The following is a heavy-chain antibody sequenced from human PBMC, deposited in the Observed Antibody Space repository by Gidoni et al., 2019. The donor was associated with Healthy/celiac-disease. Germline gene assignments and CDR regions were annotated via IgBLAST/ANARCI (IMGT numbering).Heavy chain of an antibody. CDR1: GYTFTSSD. J-gene: IGHJ4*02. CDR2: MNPNSGNT. CDR3: ARGRYYDFWSGYYPFDY. Sequence: QVQLVQSGAEVKKPGASLKVSCKASGYTFTSSDINWVRQATGQGLEWMGWMNPNSGNTGYAHKFQGRVTMTRNTSISTAYMELSSLRSEDTAVYYCARGRYYDFWSGYYPFDYWGQGTLVTVSS. D-gene: IGHD3-3*01. V-gene: IGHV1-8*01.